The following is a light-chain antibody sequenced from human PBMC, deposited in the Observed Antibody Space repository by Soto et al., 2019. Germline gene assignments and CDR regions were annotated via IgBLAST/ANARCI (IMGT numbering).Light chain of an antibody. J-gene: IGLJ3*02. Sequence: QSVLNQPPSASGTPGQRVSISCSGRSSNIGSNYVYWYQQLPGTAPKLVMYTNNQRPSGVPDRFSGSKSGTSASLAISGLRSEDEADYYCATWDDSLSAWVFGGGTKVTVL. CDR1: SSNIGSNY. CDR3: ATWDDSLSAWV. CDR2: TNN. V-gene: IGLV1-47*02.